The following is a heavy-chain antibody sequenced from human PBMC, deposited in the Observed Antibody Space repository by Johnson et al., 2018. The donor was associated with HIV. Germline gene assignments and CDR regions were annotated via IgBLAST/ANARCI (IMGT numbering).Heavy chain of an antibody. CDR3: ARDGRDLVTRGSFDV. J-gene: IGHJ3*01. CDR2: INWNGGST. V-gene: IGHV3-20*04. D-gene: IGHD3-9*01. Sequence: VQLVESGGGVVRPGGSLRLSCAASGFTFDDYGMSWVRQAPGKGLEWVSGINWNGGSTGYADSVNGRFTISRDNAKNSLYLQMNSLRAEDTAVYYCARDGRDLVTRGSFDVWGQGTVVTVAS. CDR1: GFTFDDYG.